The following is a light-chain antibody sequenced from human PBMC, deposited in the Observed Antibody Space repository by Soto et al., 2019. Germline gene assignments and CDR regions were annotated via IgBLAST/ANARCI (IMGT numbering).Light chain of an antibody. V-gene: IGKV3-20*01. CDR2: GAS. CDR3: KQYGSSGK. J-gene: IGKJ1*01. Sequence: EIVFTQSPGTLSLSPVERATLSFMASQSVSNNYLAWYQQKPGQAPRLLIYGASNRATGIPDRFSGSGSGTDFTLTISRLEPEDFAVYYCKQYGSSGKFGQGNKVDIK. CDR1: QSVSNNY.